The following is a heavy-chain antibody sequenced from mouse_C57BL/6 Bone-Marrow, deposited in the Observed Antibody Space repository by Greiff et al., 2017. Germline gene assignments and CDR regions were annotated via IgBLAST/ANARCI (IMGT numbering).Heavy chain of an antibody. J-gene: IGHJ3*01. CDR3: ARRGHYYGTWFAY. V-gene: IGHV1-59*01. Sequence: QVQLQQPGAELVRPGTSVKLSCKASGYTFTSYWMHWVKQRPGQGLEWIGVIDPSDSYTNYNQKFKGKATLTVDTSSSTAYMQLSSLTSEDSAVYYGARRGHYYGTWFAYWGQGTLVTVSA. D-gene: IGHD1-1*01. CDR2: IDPSDSYT. CDR1: GYTFTSYW.